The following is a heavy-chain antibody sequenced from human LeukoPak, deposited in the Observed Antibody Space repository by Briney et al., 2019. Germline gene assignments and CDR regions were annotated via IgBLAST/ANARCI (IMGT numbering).Heavy chain of an antibody. CDR3: ARGHRWARLDY. V-gene: IGHV4-34*01. CDR2: INHSGST. J-gene: IGHJ4*02. D-gene: IGHD4-23*01. Sequence: SETLSLTCAVYGGSFSGYYWSWIRQPPGKGLEWIGEINHSGSTNYNPSLKSRVTISVDTSKNQFSLKLSSVTAADTAVYYCARGHRWARLDYWVQGTLVTVSS. CDR1: GGSFSGYY.